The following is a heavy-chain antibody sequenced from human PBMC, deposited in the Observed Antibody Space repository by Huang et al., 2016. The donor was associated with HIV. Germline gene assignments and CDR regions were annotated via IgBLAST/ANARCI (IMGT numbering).Heavy chain of an antibody. CDR3: VHRLRYGKWYVDY. V-gene: IGHV2-5*02. CDR1: GFSLTSSGVA. Sequence: QITLKESGPTLVKPTQTLTLTCTFSGFSLTSSGVAVGWIRQPPGKALDWLALIYWVNEERVSPSLKTRLTITKDTPRNEGVGTMTNMDPVDTATYYCVHRLRYGKWYVDYWGQGGLVTVSS. D-gene: IGHD6-13*01. CDR2: IYWVNEE. J-gene: IGHJ4*02.